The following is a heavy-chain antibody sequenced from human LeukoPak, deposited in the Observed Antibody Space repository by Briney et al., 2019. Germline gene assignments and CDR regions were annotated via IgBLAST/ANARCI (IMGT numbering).Heavy chain of an antibody. V-gene: IGHV4-4*07. CDR3: ARVQGSSSNEPAFDI. CDR1: GGSISSYY. Sequence: SETLSLTCTVSGGSISSYYWSWIRQPAGKGLEWIGRIYTSGSTNYNPSLKSRVTMSVDTSKNQFSLKLSSVTAADTAVYYCARVQGSSSNEPAFDIWGQGTMVTVSS. CDR2: IYTSGST. D-gene: IGHD6-13*01. J-gene: IGHJ3*02.